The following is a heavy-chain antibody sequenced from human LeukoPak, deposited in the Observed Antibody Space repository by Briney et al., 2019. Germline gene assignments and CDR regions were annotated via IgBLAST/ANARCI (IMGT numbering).Heavy chain of an antibody. CDR1: GFNVTTTH. Sequence: GGSLRLSCAVSGFNVTTTHMNWVRQAPGKGLEWVSFIYSGGGTDYAESVKGRFTISRDNSKNALYLQMNSLTVEDTAMFYCARPPYNWGQGTLVTVSS. J-gene: IGHJ4*02. V-gene: IGHV3-53*01. D-gene: IGHD1-14*01. CDR3: ARPPYN. CDR2: IYSGGGT.